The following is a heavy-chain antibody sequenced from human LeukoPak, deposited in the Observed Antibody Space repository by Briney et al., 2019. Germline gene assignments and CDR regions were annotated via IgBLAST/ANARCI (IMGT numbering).Heavy chain of an antibody. D-gene: IGHD1-20*01. CDR1: GGTFSSYA. CDR2: IIPIFGTA. V-gene: IGHV1-69*13. J-gene: IGHJ4*02. Sequence: SVKVSCKASGGTFSSYAISWVRQAPGQGLEWMGGIIPIFGTANYARKFQGRVTITADESTSTAYMELSSLRSEDTAVYYCARAGRRELTGYYWGQGTLVTVSS. CDR3: ARAGRRELTGYY.